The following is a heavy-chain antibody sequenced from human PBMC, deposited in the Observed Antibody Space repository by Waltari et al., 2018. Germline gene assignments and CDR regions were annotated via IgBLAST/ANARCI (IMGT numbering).Heavy chain of an antibody. Sequence: QVQLVESGGGVVQPGRSLRLSCAASGFTFRSYAMHWVRQAPGKGLEWVAVISYDGSNKYYADSVKGRFTISRDNSKNTLYLQMNSLRAEDTAVYYCARRVATILGDWGQGTLVTVSS. CDR2: ISYDGSNK. CDR3: ARRVATILGD. J-gene: IGHJ4*02. CDR1: GFTFRSYA. D-gene: IGHD5-12*01. V-gene: IGHV3-30-3*01.